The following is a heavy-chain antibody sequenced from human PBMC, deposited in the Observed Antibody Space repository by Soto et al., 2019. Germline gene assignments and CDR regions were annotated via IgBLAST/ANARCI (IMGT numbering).Heavy chain of an antibody. CDR3: AKGAVTSIFGYFDF. D-gene: IGHD3-3*01. J-gene: IGHJ4*02. V-gene: IGHV3-9*01. CDR1: GFTFDDHA. Sequence: EVHLVESGGGLVQPGRSLRLSCAASGFTFDDHAMHWVRQVPGKGLEWVSSISWNSGNIVYADSVKGRFTISRDSANNSLYLQMNSLRTEDTALYYCAKGAVTSIFGYFDFCGQGTLVTVSS. CDR2: ISWNSGNI.